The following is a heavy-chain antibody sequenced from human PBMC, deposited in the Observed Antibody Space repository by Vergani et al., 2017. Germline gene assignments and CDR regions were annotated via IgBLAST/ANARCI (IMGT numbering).Heavy chain of an antibody. CDR2: IYYSGST. D-gene: IGHD6-19*01. CDR1: GDSIRSSNYY. V-gene: IGHV4-39*01. Sequence: QLQLQESGPGLVKPSATLSLTCSVSGDSIRSSNYYWGWIRQPPGKGLEWIASIYYSGSTYYNPSLKSRVTISVYTSKNQFSLKQSSVTAADTAVYFCARHSTVEWLVKLGWIDPWGQGILVTVSS. J-gene: IGHJ5*02. CDR3: ARHSTVEWLVKLGWIDP.